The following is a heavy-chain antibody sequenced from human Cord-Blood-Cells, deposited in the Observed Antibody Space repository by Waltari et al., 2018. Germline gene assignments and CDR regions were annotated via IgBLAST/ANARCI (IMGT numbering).Heavy chain of an antibody. J-gene: IGHJ3*02. V-gene: IGHV6-1*01. Sequence: QVQLQQSGPGLVKPSQTLSLTCAIYEDRVTSNSTAWKWIRQSPSRGLGWLVRTNYRSKLYTDYAVSVKSRKTCNPDTSKNQFALQLNSVTPEDTGVYYCARDQYSSASDAFDIWGQGRMVTVSS. CDR2: TNYRSKLYT. CDR3: ARDQYSSASDAFDI. CDR1: EDRVTSNSTA. D-gene: IGHD6-6*01.